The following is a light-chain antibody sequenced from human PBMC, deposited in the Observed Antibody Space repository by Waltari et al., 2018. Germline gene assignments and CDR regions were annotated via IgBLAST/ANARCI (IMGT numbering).Light chain of an antibody. J-gene: IGLJ3*02. CDR2: EVS. CDR3: CSYAGSSTWV. Sequence: QSALTQPASVSGSPGQSITISCTGTSSAVGSYNLVSWYQQHPGKAPKLMIYEVSKRPSGVSNRLSGCKAGNTASLTISGLQAEDEADYYCCSYAGSSTWVFGGGTKLTVL. V-gene: IGLV2-23*02. CDR1: SSAVGSYNL.